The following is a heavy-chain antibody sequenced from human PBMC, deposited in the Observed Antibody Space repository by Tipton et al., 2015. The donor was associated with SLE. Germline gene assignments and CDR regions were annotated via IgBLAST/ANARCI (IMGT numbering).Heavy chain of an antibody. Sequence: SLRLSCAGSGFTFSTYWMHWVRQAPGKGLVWVSRINSDESSTWYADSVKGRFIISRDNAENTLYLQMNSLRAEDTAVYYCTREIEIPGKPLEYWGQGTRVTVSS. CDR2: INSDESST. J-gene: IGHJ4*02. D-gene: IGHD4-23*01. V-gene: IGHV3-74*01. CDR3: TREIEIPGKPLEY. CDR1: GFTFSTYW.